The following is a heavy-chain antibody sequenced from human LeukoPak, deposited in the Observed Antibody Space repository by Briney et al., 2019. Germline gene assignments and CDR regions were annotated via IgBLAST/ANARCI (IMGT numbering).Heavy chain of an antibody. D-gene: IGHD3-9*01. V-gene: IGHV1-18*01. CDR1: GYTFTSYG. CDR2: ISAYNGNT. CDR3: ARGKYNPDWFISAADAFDI. Sequence: ASVKVSCKASGYTFTSYGISWVRQAPGQGLEWMGWISAYNGNTNYAQKLQGRVTMTTDTSTSTAYMELRSLRSDDTAVYYCARGKYNPDWFISAADAFDIWGQGTMVTVSS. J-gene: IGHJ3*02.